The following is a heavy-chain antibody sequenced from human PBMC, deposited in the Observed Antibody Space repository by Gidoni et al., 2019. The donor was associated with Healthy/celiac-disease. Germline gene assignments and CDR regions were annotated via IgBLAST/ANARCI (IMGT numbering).Heavy chain of an antibody. CDR3: AKPLTEPAADAFDI. CDR2: ISYDGSNK. Sequence: QVQLVESGGGVVQPGRSLRLSCAASGFTLSSYCMHWVRRAPGKGLEWVAVISYDGSNKYYADSVKGRFTISRDNSKNTLYLQMNSLRAEDTAVYYCAKPLTEPAADAFDIWGQGTMVTVSS. J-gene: IGHJ3*02. V-gene: IGHV3-30*18. D-gene: IGHD2-2*01. CDR1: GFTLSSYC.